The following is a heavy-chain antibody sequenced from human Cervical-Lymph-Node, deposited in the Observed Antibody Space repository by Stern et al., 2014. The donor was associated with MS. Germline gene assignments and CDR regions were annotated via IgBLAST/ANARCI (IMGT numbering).Heavy chain of an antibody. V-gene: IGHV1-8*01. J-gene: IGHJ6*02. Sequence: QVQLVQSGAEVKKLGASVKVSCETSGYTFTSYDVSWVRQATGQGLEWMGWMNPNSGKTAYAPKFQGRVTMTRNTSISTAYMEMSSLSSEDTAVYYCARGLMITFGGNTVHGYHGLDVWGQGTTVTVSS. D-gene: IGHD3-16*01. CDR3: ARGLMITFGGNTVHGYHGLDV. CDR2: MNPNSGKT. CDR1: GYTFTSYD.